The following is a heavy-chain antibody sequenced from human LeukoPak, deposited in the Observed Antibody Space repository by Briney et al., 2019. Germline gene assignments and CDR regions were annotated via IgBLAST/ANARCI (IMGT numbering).Heavy chain of an antibody. D-gene: IGHD3-10*01. CDR3: ARNRYYYGSGNYGVPNWFDP. CDR1: GGSISSNSYY. CDR2: IYYSGST. J-gene: IGHJ5*02. Sequence: PSETLSLTCTVSGGSISSNSYYWGWIRQPPGKGLEWIGSIYYSGSTYYNPSLKSRVTISVDTSKNQFSLKLSSVTAADPAVYYCARNRYYYGSGNYGVPNWFDPWGQGTLVTVSS. V-gene: IGHV4-39*01.